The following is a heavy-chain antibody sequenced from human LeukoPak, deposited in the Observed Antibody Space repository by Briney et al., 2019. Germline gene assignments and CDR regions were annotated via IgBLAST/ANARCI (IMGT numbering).Heavy chain of an antibody. Sequence: SETLSLTCAVYGGSFSGYYWSWIRQPPGKGLEWIGEIDHSGSTNYNPSLKSRVTISVDTSKNQFSLKLSSVTAADTAVYYCARGSLIAAAGTVGGPYYFDYWGQGTLVTVSS. D-gene: IGHD6-13*01. CDR2: IDHSGST. V-gene: IGHV4-34*01. CDR1: GGSFSGYY. J-gene: IGHJ4*02. CDR3: ARGSLIAAAGTVGGPYYFDY.